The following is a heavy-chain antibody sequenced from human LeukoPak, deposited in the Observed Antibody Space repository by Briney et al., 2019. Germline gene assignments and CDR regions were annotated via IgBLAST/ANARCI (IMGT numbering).Heavy chain of an antibody. CDR3: ARGHSGWYPPFGDY. J-gene: IGHJ4*02. Sequence: PGGSLRLSCAASGFTFSSYSMNWVRQAPGKGLEWVSYISSSSSTMYYADSVKGRFTISRDNAKNSLYLQMNSLRAEDTAVYYCARGHSGWYPPFGDYWGQGTLVTVSS. V-gene: IGHV3-48*01. CDR2: ISSSSSTM. CDR1: GFTFSSYS. D-gene: IGHD6-19*01.